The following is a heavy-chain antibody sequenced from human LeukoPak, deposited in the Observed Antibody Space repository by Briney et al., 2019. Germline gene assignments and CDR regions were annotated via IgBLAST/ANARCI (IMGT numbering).Heavy chain of an antibody. V-gene: IGHV1-18*01. CDR2: ISVYNGNT. CDR1: GYTFTSYG. D-gene: IGHD2-15*01. CDR3: ARAPGYCSGGSCYDFDY. Sequence: ASVKVSCKASGYTFTSYGISWVRQAPGQGLEWMGWISVYNGNTNYAQKLQGRVTMTTDTSTSTAYMELRSLRSDDTAVYYCARAPGYCSGGSCYDFDYWGQGTLVTVSS. J-gene: IGHJ4*02.